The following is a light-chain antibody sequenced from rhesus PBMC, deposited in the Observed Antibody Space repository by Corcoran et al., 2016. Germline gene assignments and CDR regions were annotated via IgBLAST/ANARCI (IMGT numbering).Light chain of an antibody. CDR3: QQHHSYPLT. CDR2: KAS. Sequence: DIQMTQSPSSLSASVGDTVTITCRASQGISSYLAWYQQKPGKAPKLLIYKASPLQSGGPSRFSGSGSGTDFTLTISSLQPEDFATYYCQQHHSYPLTFGGGTKVEIK. V-gene: IGKV1-25*01. J-gene: IGKJ4*01. CDR1: QGISSY.